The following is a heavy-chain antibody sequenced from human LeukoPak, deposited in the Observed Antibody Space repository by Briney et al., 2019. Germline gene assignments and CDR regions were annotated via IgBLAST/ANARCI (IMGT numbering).Heavy chain of an antibody. Sequence: SETLSLTCAVYGGSFSGYDWSWIRQPPGKGLEWIGEINHSGSTNYNPSLKSRVTISVDTSKNQFSLKLSSVTAADTAVYYCARGYYYGSGSYYKLYYFDCWGQGTLVTVSS. CDR2: INHSGST. CDR3: ARGYYYGSGSYYKLYYFDC. V-gene: IGHV4-34*01. J-gene: IGHJ4*02. CDR1: GGSFSGYD. D-gene: IGHD3-10*01.